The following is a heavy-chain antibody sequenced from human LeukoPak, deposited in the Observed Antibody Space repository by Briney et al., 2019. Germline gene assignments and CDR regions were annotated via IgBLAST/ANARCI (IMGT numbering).Heavy chain of an antibody. CDR3: ARGYFSSWYCNWFDP. J-gene: IGHJ5*02. D-gene: IGHD6-13*01. V-gene: IGHV4-38-2*02. CDR1: GYSISNGYY. CDR2: IYHGGST. Sequence: SETLSLTCTVSGYSISNGYYWGWIRQPPGKGLEWIGTIYHGGSTYYNPSLKSRVTMSEDTSKNQFSLNLSSVTAADTAVYYCARGYFSSWYCNWFDPWGQGTLVAVSS.